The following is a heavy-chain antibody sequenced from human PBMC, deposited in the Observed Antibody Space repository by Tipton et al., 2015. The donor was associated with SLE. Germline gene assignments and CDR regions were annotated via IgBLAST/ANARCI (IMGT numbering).Heavy chain of an antibody. V-gene: IGHV1-2*02. Sequence: QLVQSGAEVKKPGASVKVSCKASGYTFTGYYMHWVRQAPGQGLEWMGWINPNSGGTNYAQKFQGRVTITTDESTSIAYMELSSLRSEDTAAYYCARVGYTAMAFDYWGQGTLVTVSS. J-gene: IGHJ4*02. CDR3: ARVGYTAMAFDY. CDR2: INPNSGGT. D-gene: IGHD5-18*01. CDR1: GYTFTGYY.